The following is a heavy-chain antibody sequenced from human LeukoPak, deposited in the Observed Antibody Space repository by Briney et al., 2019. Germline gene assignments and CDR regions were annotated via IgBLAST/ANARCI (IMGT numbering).Heavy chain of an antibody. J-gene: IGHJ4*02. D-gene: IGHD3-10*01. CDR1: GYTFTGYY. Sequence: ASVKVSCKASGYTFTGYYMHWVRPAPGQGLEWMGWINPNSGGTNYAQKFQGRVTMTRDTSISTAYMELSRLRSDDTAVYYCARDLITMVRGAYDYWGQGTLVTVSS. CDR3: ARDLITMVRGAYDY. CDR2: INPNSGGT. V-gene: IGHV1-2*02.